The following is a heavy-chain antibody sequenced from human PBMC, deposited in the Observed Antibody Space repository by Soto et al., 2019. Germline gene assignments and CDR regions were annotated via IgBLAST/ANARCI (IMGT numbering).Heavy chain of an antibody. CDR2: IIPIFGTA. Sequence: SVKVSCKASGGTFSSYAISWVRQAPGQGLEWMGGIIPIFGTANYAQKFQGRVTITADESTSTAYMELSSLRSEDTAVYYCARTKRFFISTSGPHSPYDYYYGMDVWGQGTTVTVSS. CDR3: ARTKRFFISTSGPHSPYDYYYGMDV. D-gene: IGHD2-2*01. J-gene: IGHJ6*02. CDR1: GGTFSSYA. V-gene: IGHV1-69*13.